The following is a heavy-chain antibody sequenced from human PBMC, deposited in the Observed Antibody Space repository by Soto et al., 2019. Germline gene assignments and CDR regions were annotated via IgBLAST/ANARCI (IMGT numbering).Heavy chain of an antibody. V-gene: IGHV5-10-1*01. CDR1: GYSFTSYC. Sequence: GESLTLSCKVYGYSFTSYCISWVRQMPGKGLGRMGRIDPSDSYTNYSPSFQGHVTISADKSISTAYLQWSSLKASDTAMYYCATITYDSSGDSSPYYDYGMDVWGQGTTVTVSS. CDR3: ATITYDSSGDSSPYYDYGMDV. J-gene: IGHJ6*02. CDR2: IDPSDSYT. D-gene: IGHD3-22*01.